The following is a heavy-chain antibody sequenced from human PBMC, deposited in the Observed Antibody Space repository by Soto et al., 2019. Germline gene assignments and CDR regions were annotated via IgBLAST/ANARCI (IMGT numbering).Heavy chain of an antibody. J-gene: IGHJ4*02. CDR1: GDTFNFYS. D-gene: IGHD3-10*01. CDR2: VNPILSMS. CDR3: ASSYGSGYRAFDY. Sequence: QVQLVQSGAEVKRPGSSVKVSCKASGDTFNFYSINWVRQAPGVGLEWVGRVNPILSMSNYAQRFQGRVTMTADKSPSSAYMELRRLRAEDTAIYYCASSYGSGYRAFDYCGQGALVTVSS. V-gene: IGHV1-69*02.